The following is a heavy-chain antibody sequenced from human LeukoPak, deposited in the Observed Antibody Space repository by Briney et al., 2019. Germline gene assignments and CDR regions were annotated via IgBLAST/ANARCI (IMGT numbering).Heavy chain of an antibody. Sequence: ASMKVSCKASGYTFTGYYMHWVRQAPGQGLEWMVWINPKSGGTNYAQKFQGRVTMTRDTSISTAFMELSRLRSDDTAVYYCATMTTVTSSWFDPWGQGTLVTVSS. CDR3: ATMTTVTSSWFDP. J-gene: IGHJ5*02. V-gene: IGHV1-2*02. D-gene: IGHD4-11*01. CDR2: INPKSGGT. CDR1: GYTFTGYY.